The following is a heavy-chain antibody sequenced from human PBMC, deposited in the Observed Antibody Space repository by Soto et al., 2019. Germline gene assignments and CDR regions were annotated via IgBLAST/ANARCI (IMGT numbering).Heavy chain of an antibody. Sequence: SVKVSCKASGGTFSSYAISWVRQAPGQGLEWMGGIIPIFGTANYAQKFQGRVTITADKSTSTAYMELSSLRSEDTAVYFCAKGAQQLVPYSYYYYGMDVWGQGTTVTVSS. CDR3: AKGAQQLVPYSYYYYGMDV. CDR1: GGTFSSYA. V-gene: IGHV1-69*06. D-gene: IGHD6-13*01. J-gene: IGHJ6*02. CDR2: IIPIFGTA.